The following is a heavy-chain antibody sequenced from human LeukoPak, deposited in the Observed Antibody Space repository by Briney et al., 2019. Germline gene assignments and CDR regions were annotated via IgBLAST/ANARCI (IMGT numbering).Heavy chain of an antibody. CDR2: ISSNGGST. Sequence: GGSLRLSCTASGFIFSSYSMHWVRQAPGKGLEFVSAISSNGGSTFYANSVKGRFTISRDTSKNTLYLQMGSLRAEDMAVYYCARDGTPIHGSGWVYMDVWGKGTTVTISS. V-gene: IGHV3-64*01. D-gene: IGHD6-25*01. CDR1: GFIFSSYS. CDR3: ARDGTPIHGSGWVYMDV. J-gene: IGHJ6*04.